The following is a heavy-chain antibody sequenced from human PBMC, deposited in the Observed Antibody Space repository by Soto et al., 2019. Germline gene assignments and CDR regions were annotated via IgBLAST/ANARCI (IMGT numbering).Heavy chain of an antibody. D-gene: IGHD2-15*01. CDR2: INANTGFT. V-gene: IGHV1-2*02. CDR1: GYRFSGHY. J-gene: IGHJ4*02. CDR3: AREDACSGGSCHPDY. Sequence: SLKRYCKTSGYRFSGHYVRWGRKTTGQGLEWMGYINANTGFTNYGQKFQGRVAMTRDTSISTAYMELSRLRSDDTAVYYCAREDACSGGSCHPDYWGQRTLVTGSS.